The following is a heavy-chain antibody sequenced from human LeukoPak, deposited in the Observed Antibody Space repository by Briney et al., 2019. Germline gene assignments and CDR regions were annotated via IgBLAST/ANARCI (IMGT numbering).Heavy chain of an antibody. Sequence: SETLSLTCTVSGGSISSSSYYWGWIRQPPGKGLEWIGSIYYSGSTYYNPSLKSRVTISVDTSKNQFSLKLSSVTAADTAVYYCARILGKDSSWYDIGFDPWGQGTLVTVSS. V-gene: IGHV4-39*01. CDR3: ARILGKDSSWYDIGFDP. J-gene: IGHJ5*02. CDR1: GGSISSSSYY. D-gene: IGHD6-13*01. CDR2: IYYSGST.